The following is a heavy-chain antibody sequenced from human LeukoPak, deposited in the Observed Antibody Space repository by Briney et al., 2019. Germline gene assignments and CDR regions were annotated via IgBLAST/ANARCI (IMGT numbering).Heavy chain of an antibody. CDR2: IYYSGST. V-gene: IGHV4-59*01. CDR1: GGSISSYY. Sequence: PSETLSLTCTVSGGSISSYYWSWIRQPPGKGLEWIGYIYYSGSTNYNPSLKSRVTISVDTSKNQFSLKLSSVTAADTAVYYCARARGYSSFDYWGQGTLVTVSS. D-gene: IGHD5-18*01. J-gene: IGHJ4*02. CDR3: ARARGYSSFDY.